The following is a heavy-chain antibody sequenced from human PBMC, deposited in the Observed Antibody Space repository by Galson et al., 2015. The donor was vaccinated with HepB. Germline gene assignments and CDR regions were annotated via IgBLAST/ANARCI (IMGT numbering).Heavy chain of an antibody. CDR3: AKDSDYIWGSYRTRFDY. V-gene: IGHV3-9*01. Sequence: SLRLSCAASGFTFDDYAMHWVRQAPGKGLEWVSGISWNSGSIGYADSVKGRFTISRDNAKNSLYLQMNSLRAEDTALYYCAKDSDYIWGSYRTRFDYWGQGTLVTVSS. CDR2: ISWNSGSI. D-gene: IGHD3-16*02. J-gene: IGHJ4*02. CDR1: GFTFDDYA.